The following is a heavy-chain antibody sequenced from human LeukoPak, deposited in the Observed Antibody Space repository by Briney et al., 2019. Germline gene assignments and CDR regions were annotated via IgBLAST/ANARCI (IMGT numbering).Heavy chain of an antibody. D-gene: IGHD4-11*01. J-gene: IGHJ5*02. CDR3: ASYDYSFGWFDP. CDR2: IYYSEST. Sequence: NPSETLSLTCTVSGGSISSYYWSWIRQPPGKGLEWIGYIYYSESTNYNPSLKSRVTISVDTSKNQFSLKLSSVTAADTAVYYCASYDYSFGWFDPWGQGTLVTVSS. V-gene: IGHV4-59*01. CDR1: GGSISSYY.